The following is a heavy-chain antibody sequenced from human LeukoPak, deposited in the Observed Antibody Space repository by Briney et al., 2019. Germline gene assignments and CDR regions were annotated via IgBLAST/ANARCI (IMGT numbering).Heavy chain of an antibody. CDR1: GYTFNTYG. V-gene: IGHV1-18*01. J-gene: IGHJ5*02. CDR3: ARRPDYVENSYWFDP. Sequence: ASVKVSCKASGYTFNTYGITWVRQAPGQGLEWTGWISAYNGNTNYAQKLQGRVTMTTDTSTSTAYMELRSLRSDDTAVYYCARRPDYVENSYWFDPWGQGTLVTVSS. CDR2: ISAYNGNT. D-gene: IGHD4-17*01.